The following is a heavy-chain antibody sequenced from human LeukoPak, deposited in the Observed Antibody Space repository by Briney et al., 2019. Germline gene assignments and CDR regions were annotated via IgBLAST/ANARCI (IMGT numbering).Heavy chain of an antibody. D-gene: IGHD3-9*01. V-gene: IGHV1-2*04. Sequence: GASVKVSCKASGYTFTGYYMHWVRQAPGQGLEWMGWINPNSGGTNYAQKFQGWVTMTRDTSISTAYMELSRLRSDDTAVYYCARSPYDILTGYAIPFDYWGQGTLVTVSS. CDR2: INPNSGGT. J-gene: IGHJ4*02. CDR1: GYTFTGYY. CDR3: ARSPYDILTGYAIPFDY.